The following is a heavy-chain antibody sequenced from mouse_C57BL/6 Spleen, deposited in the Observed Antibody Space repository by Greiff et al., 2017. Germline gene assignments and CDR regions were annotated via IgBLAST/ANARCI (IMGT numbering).Heavy chain of an antibody. J-gene: IGHJ4*01. D-gene: IGHD1-1*01. CDR3: ARQNYGSSFYYARDY. CDR2: IWSDGST. CDR1: GFSLTSYG. V-gene: IGHV2-6-1*01. Sequence: VQLQESGPGLVAPSQSLSITCTVSGFSLTSYGAHWVRQPPGKGLEWLVVIWSDGSTTYNSALKSRLSISKDNSKSQVFLKMNSLQTDDTAMYYCARQNYGSSFYYARDYWGQGTSVTVSA.